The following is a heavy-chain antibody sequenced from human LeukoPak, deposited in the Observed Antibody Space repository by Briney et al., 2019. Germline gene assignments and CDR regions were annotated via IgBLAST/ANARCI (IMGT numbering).Heavy chain of an antibody. Sequence: PSETLSLTCTVPGGPISSYYWSWIRQPPGKGLEWIGYIYYSGSTNYNPSLKSQVTISVDTSKNQFSLKLSSVTAADTAVYYCARTPVGYCSSTSCRYYYYYMDVWGKGTTVTVSS. J-gene: IGHJ6*03. V-gene: IGHV4-59*01. D-gene: IGHD2-2*01. CDR1: GGPISSYY. CDR3: ARTPVGYCSSTSCRYYYYYMDV. CDR2: IYYSGST.